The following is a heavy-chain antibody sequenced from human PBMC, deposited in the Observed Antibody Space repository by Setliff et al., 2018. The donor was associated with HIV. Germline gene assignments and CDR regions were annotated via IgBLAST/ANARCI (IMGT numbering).Heavy chain of an antibody. Sequence: GESLKISCQGSGYTFATFWIGWVRQMPGKGLEWMGIIYPDDSDTRYSPSFQGQVTISADKSISTAYLQWSSLKASDTAKYYCARRVKIFGVVSTQLDGMDVWGQGTTVTVSS. D-gene: IGHD3-3*01. J-gene: IGHJ6*02. CDR3: ARRVKIFGVVSTQLDGMDV. V-gene: IGHV5-51*01. CDR2: IYPDDSDT. CDR1: GYTFATFW.